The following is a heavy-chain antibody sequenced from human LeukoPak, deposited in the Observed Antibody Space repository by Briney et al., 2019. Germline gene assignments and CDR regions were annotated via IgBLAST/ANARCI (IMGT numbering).Heavy chain of an antibody. J-gene: IGHJ4*02. D-gene: IGHD4-17*01. CDR2: ISAYNGNT. CDR3: ARRSGYGGYAFFDY. V-gene: IGHV1-18*04. Sequence: GASVKVSCKASGYTFTSYGISWVRQAPGQGLEWMGWISAYNGNTNYAQKLQGRVTMTTDTSTSTAYMELRSLRSGDTAVYYCARRSGYGGYAFFDYWGQGTLVTVSS. CDR1: GYTFTSYG.